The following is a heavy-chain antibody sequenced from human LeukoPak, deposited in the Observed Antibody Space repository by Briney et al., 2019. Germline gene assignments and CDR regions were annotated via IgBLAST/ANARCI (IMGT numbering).Heavy chain of an antibody. CDR1: GYTFTSYD. D-gene: IGHD2-8*01. V-gene: IGHV1-18*01. J-gene: IGHJ4*02. CDR2: ISTYNGNT. Sequence: ASVKVSCKASGYTFTSYDISWVRQAPGQGLEWMGWISTYNGNTNYAQKLQGRVTVTTDTSTSTAYMELRSLRSDDTAVYYCARDLGTRRFVDYWGQGTLVTVSS. CDR3: ARDLGTRRFVDY.